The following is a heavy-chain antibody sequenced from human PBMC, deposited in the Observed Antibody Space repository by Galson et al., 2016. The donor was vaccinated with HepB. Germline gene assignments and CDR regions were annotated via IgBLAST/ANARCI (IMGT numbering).Heavy chain of an antibody. CDR1: GFSFRTYG. Sequence: SLRLSCAASGFSFRTYGMHWVRQAPGRGLEWLAVIWSDGSNKYYADSVPGRFTISRDNSKNTLYLQLNSLRAEDTAIYYCVRDSQTYNYAFFVGDYWGQGTLVTVSS. D-gene: IGHD3/OR15-3a*01. CDR3: VRDSQTYNYAFFVGDY. CDR2: IWSDGSNK. V-gene: IGHV3-33*08. J-gene: IGHJ4*02.